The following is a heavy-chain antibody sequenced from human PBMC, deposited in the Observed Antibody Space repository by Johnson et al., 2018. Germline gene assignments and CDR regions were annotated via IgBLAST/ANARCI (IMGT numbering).Heavy chain of an antibody. CDR1: GFTFSSYG. J-gene: IGHJ3*02. Sequence: VQLLESGGGVVQXGRSXRLXCAASGFTFSSYGMHWVRQAPGKGLEWVAVISYDGSNKYYADHVKGRFTISRDNSKNTLYLQMNSLRAEDTAVYYCARNGHDYGDYIDAFDIWGQGTMVTVSS. V-gene: IGHV3-30*03. CDR3: ARNGHDYGDYIDAFDI. D-gene: IGHD4-17*01. CDR2: ISYDGSNK.